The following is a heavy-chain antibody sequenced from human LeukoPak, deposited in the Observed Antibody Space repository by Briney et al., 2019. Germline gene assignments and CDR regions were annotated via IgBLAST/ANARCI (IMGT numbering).Heavy chain of an antibody. CDR3: ARGRGSGWHSDWFDP. CDR1: GGSFSGYY. Sequence: PSETLSLTCAVYGGSFSGYYWSWIRQPPGKGLEWIGEINHSGSTNYNPSLKSRVTISVDTSKNQFSLKLSSVTAADTTVYYCARGRGSGWHSDWFDPWDQGTLVTVSS. V-gene: IGHV4-34*01. CDR2: INHSGST. D-gene: IGHD6-19*01. J-gene: IGHJ5*02.